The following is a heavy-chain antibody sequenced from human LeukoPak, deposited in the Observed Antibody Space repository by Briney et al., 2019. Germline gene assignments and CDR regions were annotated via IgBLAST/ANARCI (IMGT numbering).Heavy chain of an antibody. V-gene: IGHV1-8*01. CDR3: ARVGRRYCSSTSCYSLGY. CDR2: VNPNSGNT. J-gene: IGHJ4*02. CDR1: GYTFTSYD. Sequence: ASVKVSCKASGYTFTSYDINWVRQATGQGLEWMGWVNPNSGNTGYAQKFQGRVTMTRNTSISTAYMELSSLRSEDTAVYYCARVGRRYCSSTSCYSLGYWGQGTLVTVSS. D-gene: IGHD2-2*02.